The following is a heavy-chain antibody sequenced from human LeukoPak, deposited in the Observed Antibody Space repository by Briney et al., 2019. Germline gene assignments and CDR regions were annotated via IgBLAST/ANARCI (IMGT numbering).Heavy chain of an antibody. D-gene: IGHD3-22*01. J-gene: IGHJ5*02. CDR1: GGSFSGYY. CDR2: IYYIGNT. Sequence: SETLSLTCAVYGGSFSGYYWSWIRQPPGKGLEWVGYIYYIGNTNYNPSLKSRVTISLDTSKNQFSLKLNSVTAADTAVYYCAREPGFDSSGYLNWFDPWGQGTLVTVSS. CDR3: AREPGFDSSGYLNWFDP. V-gene: IGHV4-59*01.